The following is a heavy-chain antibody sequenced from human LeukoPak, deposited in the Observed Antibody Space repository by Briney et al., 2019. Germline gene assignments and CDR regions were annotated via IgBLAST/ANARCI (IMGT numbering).Heavy chain of an antibody. V-gene: IGHV4-38-2*01. CDR1: GYSISSGYY. CDR2: IYHSGST. Sequence: SETLSLTCAVSGYSISSGYYWGWIRQPPGKGLEWIGSIYHSGSTYYNPSLKSRVTISVDTSKNQFSLKLSSVTAADTTVYYCARLRISVVVVAATYIFDYWGQGTLVTVSS. J-gene: IGHJ4*02. D-gene: IGHD2-15*01. CDR3: ARLRISVVVVAATYIFDY.